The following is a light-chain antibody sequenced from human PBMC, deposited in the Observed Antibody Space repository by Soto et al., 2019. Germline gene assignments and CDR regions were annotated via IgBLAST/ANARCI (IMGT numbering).Light chain of an antibody. CDR3: QHHGTSST. CDR2: GVS. Sequence: DTVLTQSPGTLSLSPGERATLSCRASQTISNNFLAWYQQKPGQAPRLLIYGVSRRATGIPDRFTGSGSGTDFTVAITSLEPEDFAVYYCQHHGTSSTFGGGTKVEIK. V-gene: IGKV3-20*01. CDR1: QTISNNF. J-gene: IGKJ4*01.